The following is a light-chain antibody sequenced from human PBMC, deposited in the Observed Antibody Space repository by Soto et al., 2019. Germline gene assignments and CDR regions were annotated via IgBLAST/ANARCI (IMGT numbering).Light chain of an antibody. CDR3: QQYGGSWT. V-gene: IGKV3-20*01. CDR1: QSVSSSY. CDR2: GAS. J-gene: IGKJ1*01. Sequence: EIVSTQSPGTLSLSLGERATLSCRASQSVSSSYLAWYQQKPGQAPRLLIYGASSRATGIPDRFSGSGSGTDFTLTISRLEPEDFAVYYCQQYGGSWTFGQGTKVEIK.